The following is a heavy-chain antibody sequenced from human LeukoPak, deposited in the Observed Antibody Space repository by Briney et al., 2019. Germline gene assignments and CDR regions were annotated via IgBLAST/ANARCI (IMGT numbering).Heavy chain of an antibody. J-gene: IGHJ4*02. Sequence: EASVKVSCKASGYTFTSYGISWVRQAPGQGLEWMGWISAYNGNTNYAQKLQGRVTMTTDTSTSTAYMELRSLRSDDTAVYYCARDLFNQWLAPHIFDYWGQGTLVTVSS. CDR1: GYTFTSYG. D-gene: IGHD6-19*01. V-gene: IGHV1-18*01. CDR2: ISAYNGNT. CDR3: ARDLFNQWLAPHIFDY.